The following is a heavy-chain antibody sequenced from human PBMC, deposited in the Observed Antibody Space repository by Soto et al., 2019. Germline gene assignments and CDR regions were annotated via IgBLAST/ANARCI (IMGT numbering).Heavy chain of an antibody. CDR2: IYTSGST. CDR3: ARSATHASGVAAARFDY. V-gene: IGHV4-4*07. CDR1: GGSISSYY. D-gene: IGHD6-13*01. J-gene: IGHJ4*02. Sequence: LSLTCTVSGGSISSYYWSWIRQPAGKGLEWIGRIYTSGSTNYNPSLKSRVTMSVDTSKNQFSLKLSSVTAADTAVYYCARSATHASGVAAARFDYWGQGTLVTVS.